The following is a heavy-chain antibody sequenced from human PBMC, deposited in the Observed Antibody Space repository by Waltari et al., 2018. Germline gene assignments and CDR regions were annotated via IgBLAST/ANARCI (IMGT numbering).Heavy chain of an antibody. D-gene: IGHD2-2*02. J-gene: IGHJ4*02. Sequence: QVQLQESDPGLVKPSETLSLTCTVSGGSISSYYWSWIRQPPGKGLEWIGYIYYSGSTNYNPSLKSRVTISVDTSKNQFSLKLSSVTAADTAVYYCAREVVDCSSTSCYTSLDYWGQGTLVTVSS. CDR3: AREVVDCSSTSCYTSLDY. CDR1: GGSISSYY. V-gene: IGHV4-59*01. CDR2: IYYSGST.